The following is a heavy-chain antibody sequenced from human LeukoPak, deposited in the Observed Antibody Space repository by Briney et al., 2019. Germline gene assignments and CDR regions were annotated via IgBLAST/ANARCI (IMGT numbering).Heavy chain of an antibody. Sequence: SETLSLTCAVYGGSFSGYYWSWIRQPPGKGLEWIGEINHSGSTNYNPSLKSRVTISVDTSKNQFSLKLSSVTAADTAVYYCARVTAVAPINWFDPWGQGTLVTVSS. CDR3: ARVTAVAPINWFDP. D-gene: IGHD6-19*01. V-gene: IGHV4-34*01. J-gene: IGHJ5*02. CDR2: INHSGST. CDR1: GGSFSGYY.